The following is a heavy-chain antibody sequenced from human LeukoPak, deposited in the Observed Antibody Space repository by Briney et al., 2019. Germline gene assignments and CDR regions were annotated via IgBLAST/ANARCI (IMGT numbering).Heavy chain of an antibody. CDR2: IYYSGSA. CDR3: ARLRVEMPTFYFDS. Sequence: SETLSLTCTVSGGSISSYYWSWIRQPPGKGLEWIGSIYYSGSAYYNPSLKSRVTLSVDTSKNQFSLRLSSVTAADTAVYYCARLRVEMPTFYFDSWGQGTLVTVSS. D-gene: IGHD5-24*01. CDR1: GGSISSYY. J-gene: IGHJ4*02. V-gene: IGHV4-59*05.